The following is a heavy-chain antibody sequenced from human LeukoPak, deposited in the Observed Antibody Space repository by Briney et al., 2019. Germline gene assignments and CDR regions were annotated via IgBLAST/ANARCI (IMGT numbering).Heavy chain of an antibody. J-gene: IGHJ4*02. V-gene: IGHV3-7*01. CDR1: GFTLSSYW. D-gene: IGHD6-19*01. CDR2: IKPDGSEK. CDR3: ARWGCSSGSSGLSRHVDY. Sequence: QPGGSLRLSCAVSGFTLSSYWMSWVRQAPGKGLEWVANIKPDGSEKYYVDSVKGRFTVSRDNAENSLYLQMNSLRAEDTAVYYCARWGCSSGSSGLSRHVDYWGQGTLVTVSS.